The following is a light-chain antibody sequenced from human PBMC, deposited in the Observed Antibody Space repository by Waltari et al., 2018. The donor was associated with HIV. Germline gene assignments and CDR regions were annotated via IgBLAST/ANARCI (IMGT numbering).Light chain of an antibody. CDR2: GAS. Sequence: EVVLTQSPGTLSLSPGERVTLSCRASQSVRSDYLAWYQQKPGQAPRLLIYGASNRATDIPQRFSGSGSGTDFTLTISRLEPEDVAVYYCQHYGNALWTFGPGTKVEIK. CDR1: QSVRSDY. CDR3: QHYGNALWT. J-gene: IGKJ1*01. V-gene: IGKV3-20*01.